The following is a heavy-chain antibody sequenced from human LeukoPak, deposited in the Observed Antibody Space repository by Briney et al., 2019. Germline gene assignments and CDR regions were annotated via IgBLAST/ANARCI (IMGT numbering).Heavy chain of an antibody. V-gene: IGHV3-66*01. Sequence: GGSLRLSCAASGFTVSSNYMSWVRQAPGKGLEWVSVIYSGGSTYYADSVKGRFTISRDNSKNTLYLQMNSLRAEDTAVYYCARAAAGSSGWYYDYWGQGTLVTVSS. J-gene: IGHJ4*02. CDR1: GFTVSSNY. D-gene: IGHD6-19*01. CDR2: IYSGGST. CDR3: ARAAAGSSGWYYDY.